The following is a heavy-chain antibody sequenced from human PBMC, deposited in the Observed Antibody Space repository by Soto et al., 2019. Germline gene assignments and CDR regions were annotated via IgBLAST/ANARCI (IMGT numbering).Heavy chain of an antibody. CDR3: ASARRYYDSSGYYQYYFDY. J-gene: IGHJ4*02. CDR2: IIPIFGTA. Sequence: SVKVSCKASGGTFSSYAISWVRQAPGQGLEWMGGIIPIFGTANYAQKFQGRVTITADESTSTAYMELSSLRSEDTAVYYCASARRYYDSSGYYQYYFDYWGQGTLVTVSS. V-gene: IGHV1-69*13. D-gene: IGHD3-22*01. CDR1: GGTFSSYA.